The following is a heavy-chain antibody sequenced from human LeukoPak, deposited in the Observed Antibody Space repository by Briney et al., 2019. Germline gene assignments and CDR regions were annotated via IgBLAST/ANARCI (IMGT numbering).Heavy chain of an antibody. CDR3: AGLFSVGATDY. V-gene: IGHV4-38-2*01. CDR1: GYSISSGYY. D-gene: IGHD1-26*01. J-gene: IGHJ4*02. CDR2: IYHSGST. Sequence: KPSETLSLTCAVSGYSISSGYYWGWIRQPPGKGLEWIGSIYHSGSTYYNPSLKSRVTISVDTSKNQFSLKLSSVTAADTAVYYCAGLFSVGATDYWGQGTLVTVSS.